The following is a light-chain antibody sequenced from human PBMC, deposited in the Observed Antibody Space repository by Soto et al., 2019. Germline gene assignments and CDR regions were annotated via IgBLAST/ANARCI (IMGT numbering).Light chain of an antibody. CDR3: QHYNVYSEP. CDR2: KAS. Sequence: DIQMTQSPSTLSGSVGDRVTITCRASQTISSWLAWYQQQPGKAPKLLIYKASTLKSGVPSRFSGSGSGTEFTLTISSLQPDDFAPYYCQHYNVYSEPFGQGTKVELK. CDR1: QTISSW. J-gene: IGKJ1*01. V-gene: IGKV1-5*03.